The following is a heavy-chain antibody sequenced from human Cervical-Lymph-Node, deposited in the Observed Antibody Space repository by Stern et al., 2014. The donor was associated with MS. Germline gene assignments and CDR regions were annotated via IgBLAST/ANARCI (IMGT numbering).Heavy chain of an antibody. V-gene: IGHV1-69*01. CDR2: IIPTFDTP. J-gene: IGHJ4*02. D-gene: IGHD3-10*01. Sequence: MQLVESGAEVKKPGSSVKVSCKASGGTFSSYEITWVRQAPGQGLEWMGGIIPTFDTPTYAQKFQDRVTISADESTSTAYMELSSLKSEDTAIYFCARAYTYYSNSAGYWGQGTLVTVSS. CDR1: GGTFSSYE. CDR3: ARAYTYYSNSAGY.